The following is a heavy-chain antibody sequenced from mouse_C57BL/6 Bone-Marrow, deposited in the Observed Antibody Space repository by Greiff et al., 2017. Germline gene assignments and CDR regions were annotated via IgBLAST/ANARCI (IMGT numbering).Heavy chain of an antibody. J-gene: IGHJ2*01. Sequence: EVHLVESGGGLVQPGGSLSLSCAASGFTFTDYYMSWVRQPPGKALEWLGFIRNKANGYTTEYSASVKGRFTISRDNSQSILYLQMNALRAEDSATYYCARSPLLLFDYWGQGTTLTVSS. CDR1: GFTFTDYY. CDR2: IRNKANGYTT. CDR3: ARSPLLLFDY. V-gene: IGHV7-3*01. D-gene: IGHD1-1*01.